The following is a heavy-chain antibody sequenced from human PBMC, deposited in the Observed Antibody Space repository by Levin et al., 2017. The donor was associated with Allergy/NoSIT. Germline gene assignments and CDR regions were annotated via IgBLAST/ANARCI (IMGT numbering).Heavy chain of an antibody. CDR1: GFTFTYAW. CDR3: TTSLLVLRLLERREEFEI. Sequence: GGSLRLSCTASGFTFTYAWMNWVRQAPGKGLEWVGRIKSEIDGGTTDYAAPVRGRFTISRDDSKTTLSLQIDVLKTEDTAVYYCTTSLLVLRLLERREEFEIWGQGTMVTVSA. V-gene: IGHV3-15*01. CDR2: IKSEIDGGTT. J-gene: IGHJ3*02. D-gene: IGHD3-3*01.